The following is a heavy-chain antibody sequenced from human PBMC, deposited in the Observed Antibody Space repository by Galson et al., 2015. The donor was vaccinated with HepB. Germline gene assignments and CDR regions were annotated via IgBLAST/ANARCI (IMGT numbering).Heavy chain of an antibody. V-gene: IGHV3-48*01. CDR3: ARDGYYYGSGSYLDY. Sequence: SLRLSCAGYGFTFSSYSMNWVRQAPGKGLEWVSYISSSSSTKHNADSVKGRFTISRNNAKNSLYLQMNSLRAEDTAVYYCARDGYYYGSGSYLDYWGQGTLVTVSS. CDR1: GFTFSSYS. D-gene: IGHD3-10*01. J-gene: IGHJ4*02. CDR2: ISSSSSTK.